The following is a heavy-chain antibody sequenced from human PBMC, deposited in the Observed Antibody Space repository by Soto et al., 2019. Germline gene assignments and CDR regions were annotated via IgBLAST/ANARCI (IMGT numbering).Heavy chain of an antibody. J-gene: IGHJ6*02. Sequence: QVQLQESGPGLVKPSQTLSLTCTVSGGSISSGSYYWSWIRQLPGKGLEWLGYIYYSGSTYYNPALKSRVTKAVERSKTQSPLTLTSVTGADTAVYYWARRTDYYYGSGSLGGMDVWGQGPTVTFSS. CDR1: GGSISSGSYY. D-gene: IGHD3-10*01. V-gene: IGHV4-31*03. CDR3: ARRTDYYYGSGSLGGMDV. CDR2: IYYSGST.